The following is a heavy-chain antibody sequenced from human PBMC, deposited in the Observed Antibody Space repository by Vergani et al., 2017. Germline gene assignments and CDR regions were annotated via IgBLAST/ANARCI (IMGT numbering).Heavy chain of an antibody. Sequence: QVQLVQSGAEVKKPGASVKVSCKASGYTFTSYDINWVRQATGQGLEWMGWMNPNSGNTGYAQKFQGRVTMTRNTSISTAYMELSSLRSEDTAVYYCASRSDFWSGYYPNYGMDVWGQGTTVTVSS. D-gene: IGHD3-3*01. CDR2: MNPNSGNT. J-gene: IGHJ6*02. CDR3: ASRSDFWSGYYPNYGMDV. V-gene: IGHV1-8*01. CDR1: GYTFTSYD.